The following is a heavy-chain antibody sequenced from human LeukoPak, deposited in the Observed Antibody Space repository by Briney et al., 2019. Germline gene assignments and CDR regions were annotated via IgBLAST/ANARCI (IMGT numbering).Heavy chain of an antibody. CDR3: ARDRLGPMATGAFDI. J-gene: IGHJ3*02. D-gene: IGHD5-24*01. Sequence: GGSLRLSCAASGFTFSSYGMHWVRQAPGKGLEWVAVIWYDGSNKYYADSVKGRFTISRDNSKNTLYLQMNSLRAEDTAVYYCARDRLGPMATGAFDIWGQGTMVTVSS. CDR1: GFTFSSYG. V-gene: IGHV3-33*01. CDR2: IWYDGSNK.